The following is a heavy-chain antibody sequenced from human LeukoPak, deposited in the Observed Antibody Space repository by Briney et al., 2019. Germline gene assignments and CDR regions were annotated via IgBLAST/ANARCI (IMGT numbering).Heavy chain of an antibody. V-gene: IGHV4-34*01. CDR2: VYYIGST. D-gene: IGHD3-22*01. J-gene: IGHJ3*02. CDR3: AKSNGYGLIDI. CDR1: GGSFSGYY. Sequence: PSETLSLTCAVYGGSFSGYYWSWIRQPPGKGPEWIGSVYYIGSTFYNPSLKSRLTISIDTSKNQFSLKLNSVTAADTAVYYCAKSNGYGLIDIWGQGTMVTVSS.